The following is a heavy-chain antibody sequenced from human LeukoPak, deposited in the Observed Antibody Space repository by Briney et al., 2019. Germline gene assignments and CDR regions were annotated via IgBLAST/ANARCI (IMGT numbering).Heavy chain of an antibody. Sequence: SVKASCKASGGTFSSYAISWVRQAPGQGLEWMGGIIPIFGTANYAQKFQGRVTITADESTSTAYMELSSLRSEDTAVYYCARSFGGGVGYYYYMDVWGKGTTVTVSS. D-gene: IGHD2-21*01. CDR2: IIPIFGTA. CDR1: GGTFSSYA. V-gene: IGHV1-69*13. J-gene: IGHJ6*03. CDR3: ARSFGGGVGYYYYMDV.